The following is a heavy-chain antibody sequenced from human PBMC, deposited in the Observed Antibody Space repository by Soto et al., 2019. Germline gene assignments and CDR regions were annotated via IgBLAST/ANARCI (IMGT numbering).Heavy chain of an antibody. CDR3: TRDVEITVSTWSFGGF. V-gene: IGHV1-69*08. Sequence: QVQLVQSGAEVKKPGSSVKVSCNASGGTFSPYTINWVRQAPGHGLEWMGRIIPFHGVTNYAQKLQDRVTITADKSTSTAYMELSGLICEDTAMYYCTRDVEITVSTWSFGGFWGRGTLGTVSS. CDR1: GGTFSPYT. D-gene: IGHD3-10*01. J-gene: IGHJ4*02. CDR2: IIPFHGVT.